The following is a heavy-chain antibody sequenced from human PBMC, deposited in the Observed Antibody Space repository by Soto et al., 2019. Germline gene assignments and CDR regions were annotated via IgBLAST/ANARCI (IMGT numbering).Heavy chain of an antibody. CDR3: ARDSSYDSSGYFDY. Sequence: QVQLVESGGGVVQPGRSLRLSCAASGFTFSSYGMHWVRQAPGKGLEWVAVIWYDGSNKYYADSVKGRFTISRDNSKTTLYLQMTSLRPEDTAVYYCARDSSYDSSGYFDYWGQGPLVTVSS. V-gene: IGHV3-33*01. CDR1: GFTFSSYG. J-gene: IGHJ4*02. D-gene: IGHD3-22*01. CDR2: IWYDGSNK.